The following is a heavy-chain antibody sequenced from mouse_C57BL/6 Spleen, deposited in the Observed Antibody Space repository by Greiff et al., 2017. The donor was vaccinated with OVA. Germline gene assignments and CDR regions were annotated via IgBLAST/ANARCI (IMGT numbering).Heavy chain of an antibody. J-gene: IGHJ3*01. V-gene: IGHV1-82*01. CDR2: IYPGDGDT. Sequence: QVQLQQSGPELVKPGASVKISCTASGYAFSSSWMNWVQQRPGKGLEWIGRIYPGDGDTDYNGKFKGKATLTADKSASTAYMQLSSLTSEDSAVYFCARSGDYDWAYWGQGTLVTVSA. CDR3: ARSGDYDWAY. CDR1: GYAFSSSW. D-gene: IGHD2-4*01.